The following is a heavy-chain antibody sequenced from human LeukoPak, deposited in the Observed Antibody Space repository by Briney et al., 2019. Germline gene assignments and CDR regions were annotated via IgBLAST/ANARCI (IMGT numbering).Heavy chain of an antibody. V-gene: IGHV3-53*01. J-gene: IGHJ4*02. CDR2: LYSGGST. Sequence: GGSLRLSCAASGLTVSSNYMTWVRQAPGKGLEWVSVLYSGGSTYYADSVKGRFTISRDNSKNTLYLQMNSLRAEDTAVYYCARARRMVHFDYWGQGTLVTVSS. CDR1: GLTVSSNY. CDR3: ARARRMVHFDY. D-gene: IGHD6-13*01.